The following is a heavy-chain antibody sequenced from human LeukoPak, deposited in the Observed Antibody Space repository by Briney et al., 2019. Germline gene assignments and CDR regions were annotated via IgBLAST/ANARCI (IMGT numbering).Heavy chain of an antibody. CDR3: ARVGGGYDWGDY. CDR1: GFTFSDYY. Sequence: GSLRLSCAASGFTFSDYYMSWIRQPPGKGLEWIGYIYYSGSTNYNPSLKSRVTISVDTSKNQFSLKLSSVTAADTAVYYCARVGGGYDWGDYWGQGTLVTVSS. V-gene: IGHV4-59*01. CDR2: IYYSGST. D-gene: IGHD5-12*01. J-gene: IGHJ4*02.